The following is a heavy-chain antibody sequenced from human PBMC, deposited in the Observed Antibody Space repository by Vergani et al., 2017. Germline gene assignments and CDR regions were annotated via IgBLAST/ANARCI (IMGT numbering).Heavy chain of an antibody. CDR1: GFTFSSYA. J-gene: IGHJ6*03. CDR2: ISGSGGST. D-gene: IGHD3-3*01. CDR3: ATFLSTYYDFWSGSPPYYMDV. Sequence: EVQLLESGGGLVQPGGSLRLSCAASGFTFSSYAMSLVRQAPGKGLELVSAISGSGGSTYYTDSVKGRFTISRDNSKNTLYLQMNSLRAEDTAVYYCATFLSTYYDFWSGSPPYYMDVWGKGTTVTVSS. V-gene: IGHV3-23*01.